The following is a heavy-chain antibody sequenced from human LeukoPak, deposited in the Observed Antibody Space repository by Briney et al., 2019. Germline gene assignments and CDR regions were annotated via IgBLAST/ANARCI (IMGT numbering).Heavy chain of an antibody. CDR3: AREGSMTTVTTRSGWFDP. CDR2: IYYSGST. CDR1: GGSISSYY. D-gene: IGHD4-17*01. V-gene: IGHV4-59*01. Sequence: SETLSLTCTVSGGSISSYYWSWIRQPPGKGLEWIGYIYYSGSTNYNPSLKSRVTISVDTSKNQFSLKLSSVTAADTAVYYCAREGSMTTVTTRSGWFDPWGQGTLVTVSS. J-gene: IGHJ5*02.